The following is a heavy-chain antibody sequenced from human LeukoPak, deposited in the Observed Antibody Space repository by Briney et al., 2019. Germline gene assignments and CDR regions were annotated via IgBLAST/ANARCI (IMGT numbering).Heavy chain of an antibody. Sequence: LRLSCAASGFTVSSNYMSWIRQPPGKGLEWIGYIYHSGSTYYNPSLKSRVTISVYRSKNQFSLKLSSVTAADTAVYYCARGISMAIDYWGQGTLVTVSS. J-gene: IGHJ4*02. CDR2: IYHSGST. V-gene: IGHV4-30-2*01. CDR3: ARGISMAIDY. D-gene: IGHD5-24*01. CDR1: GFTVSSNY.